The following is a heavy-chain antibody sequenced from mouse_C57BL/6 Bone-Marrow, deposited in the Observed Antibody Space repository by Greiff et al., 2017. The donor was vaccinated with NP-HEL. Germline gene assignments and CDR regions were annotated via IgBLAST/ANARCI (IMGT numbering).Heavy chain of an antibody. CDR2: ISSGGSYT. D-gene: IGHD2-5*01. CDR3: ARGYYSNYVWFAY. J-gene: IGHJ3*01. CDR1: GFTFSSYG. Sequence: EVNVVESGGDLVKPGGSLKLSCAASGFTFSSYGMSWVRQTPDKRLEWVATISSGGSYTYYPDSVKGRFTISRDNAKNTLYLQMSSLKSEDTAMYYCARGYYSNYVWFAYWGQGTLVTVSA. V-gene: IGHV5-6*01.